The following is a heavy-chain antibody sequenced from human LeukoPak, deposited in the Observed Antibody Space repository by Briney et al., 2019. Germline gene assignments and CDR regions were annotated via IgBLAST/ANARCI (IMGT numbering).Heavy chain of an antibody. D-gene: IGHD2-2*01. CDR3: ANGYRYCTSTRCDFDY. Sequence: GGSLRLSCEASGFILSRYSMNWVRQAPGKGLEWVSSVSTSSSYIYYADSVKGRFTISRDNAKKSLYLLMNSLRAEDTAVYYCANGYRYCTSTRCDFDYWGQGTLVTVSS. CDR1: GFILSRYS. V-gene: IGHV3-21*04. CDR2: VSTSSSYI. J-gene: IGHJ4*02.